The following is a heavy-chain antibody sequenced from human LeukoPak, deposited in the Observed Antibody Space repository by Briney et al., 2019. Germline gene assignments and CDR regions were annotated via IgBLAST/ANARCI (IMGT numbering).Heavy chain of an antibody. D-gene: IGHD3-22*01. J-gene: IGHJ4*02. Sequence: GGSLRLSCAASGFTFSSYNMNWVRQAPGKGLEWISYINTSGRTIYYADSVKGRFTISRDNAKNSLYLQMNSLRAEDTAVYYCARDYYNSSGYWGGDYWGQGTLVTVSS. CDR2: INTSGRTI. V-gene: IGHV3-48*01. CDR1: GFTFSSYN. CDR3: ARDYYNSSGYWGGDY.